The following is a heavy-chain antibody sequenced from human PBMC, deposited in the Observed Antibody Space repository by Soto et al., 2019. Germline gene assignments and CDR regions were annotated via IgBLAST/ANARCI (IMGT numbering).Heavy chain of an antibody. Sequence: QVQLVQSGAEVKKPGASVKVSCKASGYSFTNFAIHWVRQAPGQRLEWMGWINPASDYTRYSQEFEGRVTLTGDTSVSTAYMELSSLRSEDTSVYYCARRVGDGQLDFWGQGTLVTVSS. D-gene: IGHD3-16*01. CDR2: INPASDYT. J-gene: IGHJ4*02. V-gene: IGHV1-3*01. CDR3: ARRVGDGQLDF. CDR1: GYSFTNFA.